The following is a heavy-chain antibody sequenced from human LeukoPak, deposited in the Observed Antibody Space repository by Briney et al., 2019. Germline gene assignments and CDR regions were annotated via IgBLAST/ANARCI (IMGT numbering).Heavy chain of an antibody. V-gene: IGHV4-38-2*02. CDR3: ARSYDGLGFYFDY. CDR1: GYSIANGYQ. CDR2: IYQSGST. Sequence: SETLSLTCTVSGYSIANGYQWAWIRQPPGKRLEWIGSIYQSGSTYDNLSLKSRLTMSVDTSKNQFSLKLSSVTAADTAVYYCARSYDGLGFYFDYWGQGTLVTVSS. J-gene: IGHJ4*02. D-gene: IGHD3-22*01.